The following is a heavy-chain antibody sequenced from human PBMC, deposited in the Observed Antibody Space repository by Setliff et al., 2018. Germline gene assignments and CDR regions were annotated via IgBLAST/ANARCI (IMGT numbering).Heavy chain of an antibody. J-gene: IGHJ3*02. CDR2: INHSGST. CDR3: ARHKAGITIFGVVINPDAFDI. D-gene: IGHD3-3*01. V-gene: IGHV4-34*01. CDR1: GGSFSGYY. Sequence: SETLSLTCAVYGGSFSGYYWSWIRQPPGKGLEWIGEINHSGSTNYNPSLKSRVTISVDTSKNQFSLTLSSVTAADTAVYYCARHKAGITIFGVVINPDAFDIWGQGTMVTVSS.